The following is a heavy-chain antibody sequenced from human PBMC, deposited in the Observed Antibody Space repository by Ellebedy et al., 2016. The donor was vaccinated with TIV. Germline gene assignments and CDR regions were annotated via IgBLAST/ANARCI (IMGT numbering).Heavy chain of an antibody. CDR1: TFSFRSYW. CDR2: INQDGSEQ. CDR3: ATDGSYGDYRSPTHAFVM. J-gene: IGHJ3*02. Sequence: GESLKISCAASTFSFRSYWMTWVRQPPGKGLEWVANINQDGSEQYYVDSVQGRFTISRDNARNSLNLQMNSVRAEDAAVYYCATDGSYGDYRSPTHAFVMWGQGTMVIVSS. D-gene: IGHD4-17*01. V-gene: IGHV3-7*01.